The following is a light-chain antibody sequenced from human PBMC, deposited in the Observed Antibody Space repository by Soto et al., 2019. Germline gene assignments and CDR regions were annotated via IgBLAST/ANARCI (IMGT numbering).Light chain of an antibody. Sequence: QSALTQPASVSGSPGQSIPISCTGTSTDLGYYNYVSWYQHHPGKAPKLIIYEVSNRPSGVSNRFSGSKSGNTASLTISGLQAEDEADYYCSSYTTSSTQVFGGGTKLTVL. V-gene: IGLV2-14*01. J-gene: IGLJ3*02. CDR2: EVS. CDR3: SSYTTSSTQV. CDR1: STDLGYYNY.